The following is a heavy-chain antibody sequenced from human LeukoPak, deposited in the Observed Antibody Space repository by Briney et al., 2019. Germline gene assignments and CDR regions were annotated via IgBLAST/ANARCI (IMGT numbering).Heavy chain of an antibody. Sequence: GGSLRLSCAASGFTFSSYAMHWVRRAPGKGLEYVSAISSNGGSTYYANSVKGRFTISRDNSKNTLYLQMGSLRAEDMAVYYCARAPGPGIAAAGTNAFDIWGQGTMVTVSS. CDR1: GFTFSSYA. CDR3: ARAPGPGIAAAGTNAFDI. CDR2: ISSNGGST. D-gene: IGHD6-13*01. J-gene: IGHJ3*02. V-gene: IGHV3-64*01.